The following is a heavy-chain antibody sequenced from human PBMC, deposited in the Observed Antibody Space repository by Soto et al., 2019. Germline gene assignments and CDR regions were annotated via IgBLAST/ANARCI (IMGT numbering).Heavy chain of an antibody. V-gene: IGHV5-51*01. CDR1: GYSFTSYW. D-gene: IGHD5-12*01. Sequence: GESLKISCKGSGYSFTSYWIGWVRQMPGKGLEWMGIIYPGDSDTRYSPSFQGQVTISADKSISTAYLQWSSLKASDTAMYYCARMVPAQCLRRLYYYYGMDVWGQGTTVTVSS. J-gene: IGHJ6*02. CDR2: IYPGDSDT. CDR3: ARMVPAQCLRRLYYYYGMDV.